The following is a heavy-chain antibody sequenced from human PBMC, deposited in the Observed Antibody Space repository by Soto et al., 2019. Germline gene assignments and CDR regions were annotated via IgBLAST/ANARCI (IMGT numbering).Heavy chain of an antibody. CDR1: GGSISSGGYY. CDR3: ARGADTPKLYGMDV. J-gene: IGHJ6*02. Sequence: QVQLQESGPGLVKPSQTLSLTCTVSGGSISSGGYYWSWIRQHPGKGLEWIGYIYYSGSTYYNPSLTSRVTXXVXTXXNQFSLKLSSVTAAGTAVYYCARGADTPKLYGMDVWGQGTTVTVSS. V-gene: IGHV4-31*03. CDR2: IYYSGST. D-gene: IGHD1-7*01.